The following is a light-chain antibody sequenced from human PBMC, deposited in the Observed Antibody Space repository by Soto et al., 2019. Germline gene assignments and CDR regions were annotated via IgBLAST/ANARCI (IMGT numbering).Light chain of an antibody. CDR2: DAS. CDR3: QQYGSYPRT. V-gene: IGKV1-5*01. CDR1: ETITTS. Sequence: IQMTQSPSTLSASVGDGVTVTCRASETITTSLAWYQQQPGTAPKVLIYDASTLESGVPSRFSGSGSGTEFTLTISSLQPADFATYYCQQYGSYPRTSGQGTNVDI. J-gene: IGKJ1*01.